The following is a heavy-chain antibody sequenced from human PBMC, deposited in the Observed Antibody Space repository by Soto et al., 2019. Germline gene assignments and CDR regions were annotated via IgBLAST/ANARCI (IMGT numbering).Heavy chain of an antibody. V-gene: IGHV3-23*01. D-gene: IGHD2-15*01. CDR2: ISGSAGLT. J-gene: IGHJ4*02. Sequence: GGSLRLSCVASGFSSSSHAMSWVRQAPGKHLEWVSSISGSAGLTFYADSVKGRFTISRDNSKNTLYLQMNSLRAEDTARYYCAKDWISGSSPYWGQGTLVTVSS. CDR1: GFSSSSHA. CDR3: AKDWISGSSPY.